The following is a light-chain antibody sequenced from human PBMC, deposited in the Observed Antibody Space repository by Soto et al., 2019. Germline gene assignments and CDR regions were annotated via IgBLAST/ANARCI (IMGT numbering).Light chain of an antibody. J-gene: IGLJ2*01. CDR2: EVS. CDR3: SSYAGSNNYVV. CDR1: SSDVGGYNY. Sequence: QSALTQPPSASGSPGQSVTISCSGTSSDVGGYNYVSWYQQHPGKAPKFMIYEVSKRPSGVPDRFSGSKSGNTASLTVSGLQAEDEADDYCSSYAGSNNYVVFGGGTQLTVL. V-gene: IGLV2-8*01.